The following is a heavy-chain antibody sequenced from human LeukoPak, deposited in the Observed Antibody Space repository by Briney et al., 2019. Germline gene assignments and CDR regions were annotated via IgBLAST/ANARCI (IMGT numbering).Heavy chain of an antibody. V-gene: IGHV1-46*01. CDR3: ARDSWVVVVPAFSAFDI. J-gene: IGHJ3*02. CDR2: INPSGGST. Sequence: GASVKVSCKASGYTFTSYYMHWVRQAPGQGLEWMGIINPSGGSTSYAQKFQGRVTMTRDTSTSTVYMELRSLRSDDTAVYYCARDSWVVVVPAFSAFDIWGQGTMVTVSS. D-gene: IGHD2-2*01. CDR1: GYTFTSYY.